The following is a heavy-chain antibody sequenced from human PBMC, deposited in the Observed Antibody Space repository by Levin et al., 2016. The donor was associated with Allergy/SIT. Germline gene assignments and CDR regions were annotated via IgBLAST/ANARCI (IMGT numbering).Heavy chain of an antibody. D-gene: IGHD4-17*01. CDR1: GFTFSTYH. CDR3: ARGQHDYGDFKTDY. J-gene: IGHJ4*02. Sequence: GESLKISCAASGFTFSTYHMNWVRQAPGKGLEWISYISGTSNIIYYADSVKGRFTISRDNAKNSLYLQMNSLRDEDTAVYYCARGQHDYGDFKTDYWGQGTLVTVSS. CDR2: ISGTSNII. V-gene: IGHV3-48*02.